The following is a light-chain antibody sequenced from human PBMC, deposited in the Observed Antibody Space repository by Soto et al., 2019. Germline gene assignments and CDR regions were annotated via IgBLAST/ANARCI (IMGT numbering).Light chain of an antibody. CDR1: SSDVGGYNY. Sequence: QSVLTQPPSASGSPGQSVTISCTGTSSDVGGYNYVSWYQQHPGKAPKLMIYEVSKRPSGVPDRFSGSKSGNTASLTVSGLQPEDEADYYCSSYAGSNKVFGGGTQLTVL. CDR2: EVS. CDR3: SSYAGSNKV. J-gene: IGLJ2*01. V-gene: IGLV2-8*01.